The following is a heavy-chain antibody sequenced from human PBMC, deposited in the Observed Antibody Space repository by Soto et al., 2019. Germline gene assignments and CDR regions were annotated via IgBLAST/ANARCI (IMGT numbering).Heavy chain of an antibody. D-gene: IGHD2-2*01. CDR1: GGSFSGYY. CDR2: INHSGST. Sequence: LSLTCAVYGGSFSGYYWSCIRQPPGKGLEWIGEINHSGSTNYNPSLKSRVTISVDTSKNQFSLKLSSVTAADTAVYYCASTKSYQLLSYYYYYGMDVWGQGTTVTVSS. CDR3: ASTKSYQLLSYYYYYGMDV. J-gene: IGHJ6*02. V-gene: IGHV4-34*01.